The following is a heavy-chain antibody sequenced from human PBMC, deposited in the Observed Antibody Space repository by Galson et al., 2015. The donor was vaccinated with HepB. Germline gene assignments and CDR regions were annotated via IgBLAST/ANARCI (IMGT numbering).Heavy chain of an antibody. CDR1: GFTFSSYA. Sequence: SLRLSCAASGFTFSSYAMSWVRQAPGKGLEWVSAISGSGGSTYYADSVKGRFTISRDNSKNTLYLQMNSLRAEDTAVYYCANGVGPSWDYYYGMDVWGQGTTVTVSS. D-gene: IGHD1-26*01. V-gene: IGHV3-23*01. J-gene: IGHJ6*02. CDR2: ISGSGGST. CDR3: ANGVGPSWDYYYGMDV.